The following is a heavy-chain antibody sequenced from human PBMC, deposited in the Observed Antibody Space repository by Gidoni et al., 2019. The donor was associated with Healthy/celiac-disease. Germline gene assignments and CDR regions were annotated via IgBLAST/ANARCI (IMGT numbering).Heavy chain of an antibody. CDR1: GFTFSRYW. J-gene: IGHJ3*02. CDR3: ARSPRSNWNYRYAFDI. Sequence: EVQLVESGGGLVQPGGSLRLSCADSGFTFSRYWMSWVRQAPGKGLEWVANIKQDGSEKYYVDSVKGRFTISRDNAKNSLYLQMNSLRAEDTAVYYCARSPRSNWNYRYAFDIWGQGTMVTVSS. CDR2: IKQDGSEK. V-gene: IGHV3-7*01. D-gene: IGHD1-7*01.